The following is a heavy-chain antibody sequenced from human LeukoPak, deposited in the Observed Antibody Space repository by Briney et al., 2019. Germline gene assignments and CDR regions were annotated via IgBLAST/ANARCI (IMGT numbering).Heavy chain of an antibody. Sequence: ASVKVSCKASGYTFTGYYMHWVRQALGQGLEWMGWINPNSGGTNYAQKFQGRVTMTRDTSISTAYMELSRLRCDGTAVYYCARGRWAGPNGYWGQGTLVTVSS. J-gene: IGHJ4*02. CDR3: ARGRWAGPNGY. V-gene: IGHV1-2*02. D-gene: IGHD3/OR15-3a*01. CDR1: GYTFTGYY. CDR2: INPNSGGT.